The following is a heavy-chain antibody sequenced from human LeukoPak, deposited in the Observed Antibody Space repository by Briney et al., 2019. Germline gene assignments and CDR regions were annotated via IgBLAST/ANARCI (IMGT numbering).Heavy chain of an antibody. CDR1: GGSISSYY. V-gene: IGHV4-59*08. D-gene: IGHD2-21*02. J-gene: IGHJ6*03. CDR2: IYYSGST. CDR3: ASSYPPFVVVTAIDYYYMDV. Sequence: SETLSLTCTVSGGSISSYYWSWIRQPPGKGLEWIGYIYYSGSTNYNSSFKSRVTISVDTSKNQFSLKLSSVTAADTAVYYCASSYPPFVVVTAIDYYYMDVWGKGTTVTISS.